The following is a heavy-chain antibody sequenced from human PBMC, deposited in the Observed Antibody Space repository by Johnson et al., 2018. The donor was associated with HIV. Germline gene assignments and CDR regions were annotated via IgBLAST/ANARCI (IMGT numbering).Heavy chain of an antibody. CDR3: ARGVYSSSWYGAFDI. J-gene: IGHJ3*02. D-gene: IGHD6-13*01. V-gene: IGHV3-53*01. CDR2: IYGGGSGGST. Sequence: WVSVIYGGGSGGSTYYVDSVKGRFTISRDNSKNTLYLQMNSLRAEDTAVYYCARGVYSSSWYGAFDIWGQGTMVTVSS.